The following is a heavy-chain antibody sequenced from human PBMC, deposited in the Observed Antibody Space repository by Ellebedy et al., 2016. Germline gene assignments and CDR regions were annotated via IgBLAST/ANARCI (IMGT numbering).Heavy chain of an antibody. J-gene: IGHJ4*02. CDR2: INQDGSEI. CDR3: ARLFQRSSGY. CDR1: EITFSVHW. V-gene: IGHV3-7*03. D-gene: IGHD6-6*01. Sequence: GESLKISXAASEITFSVHWMNWLRQAPGKGLEWVANINQDGSEINYVDSVKGRFTISRDNAKNSVYLQMNSLRAEDTAVYYCARLFQRSSGYWGQGTLVTVSS.